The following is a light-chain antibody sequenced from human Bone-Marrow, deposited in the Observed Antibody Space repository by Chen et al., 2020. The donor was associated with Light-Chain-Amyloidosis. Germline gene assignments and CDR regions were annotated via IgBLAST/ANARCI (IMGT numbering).Light chain of an antibody. CDR3: QVWDRSSDRPV. Sequence: SYVLTQPSSVSVAPGQTATIACGGNNIGSTSVHWYQQTPGQAPLLVFYDDSDRPSGIPERWSGSNSGNTATLTISRVEAGDEADYYGQVWDRSSDRPVVGGGTKLTVL. V-gene: IGLV3-21*02. J-gene: IGLJ3*02. CDR2: DDS. CDR1: NIGSTS.